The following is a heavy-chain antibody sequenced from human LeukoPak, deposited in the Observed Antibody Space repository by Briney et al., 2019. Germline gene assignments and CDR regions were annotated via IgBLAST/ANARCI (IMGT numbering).Heavy chain of an antibody. J-gene: IGHJ6*02. CDR1: GYTFTGYY. CDR3: ARGWRSRYYYYGMDV. D-gene: IGHD1-26*01. V-gene: IGHV1-2*04. CDR2: INPNSGGT. Sequence: GASVKVSCKASGYTFTGYYMHWVRQAPGQGLEWMGWINPNSGGTNYAQKFQGWVTMTRDTSISTAYMELSRLRSDDTAVYYCARGWRSRYYYYGMDVWGQGTTVTVSS.